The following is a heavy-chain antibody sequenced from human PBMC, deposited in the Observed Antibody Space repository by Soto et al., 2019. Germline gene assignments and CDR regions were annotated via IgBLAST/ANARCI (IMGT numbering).Heavy chain of an antibody. CDR2: INHSGST. D-gene: IGHD5-18*01. CDR1: GGSFSGYY. J-gene: IGHJ4*02. CDR3: ARYLVDAPMAPREFDY. V-gene: IGHV4-34*01. Sequence: SETLSLTCAVYGGSFSGYYWSWIRQPPGKGLEWIGEINHSGSTNYNPSLKSRVTISVDTSKNQFSLKLSSVTAADTAVYYCARYLVDAPMAPREFDYWGQGTLVTVSS.